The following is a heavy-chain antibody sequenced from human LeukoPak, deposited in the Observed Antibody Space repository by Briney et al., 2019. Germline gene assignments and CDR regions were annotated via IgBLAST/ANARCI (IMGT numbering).Heavy chain of an antibody. CDR1: GYTFSSYD. Sequence: ASVKVSCKASGYTFSSYDINWVRQATGQGLEWMGWMNPNSGNTGHAQKFQGRVTLTRNTSISTAYMELSSLRSEDTAVYFCATRRSGSGAPNYWGQGTLVTVSS. J-gene: IGHJ4*02. CDR2: MNPNSGNT. D-gene: IGHD5-12*01. V-gene: IGHV1-8*01. CDR3: ATRRSGSGAPNY.